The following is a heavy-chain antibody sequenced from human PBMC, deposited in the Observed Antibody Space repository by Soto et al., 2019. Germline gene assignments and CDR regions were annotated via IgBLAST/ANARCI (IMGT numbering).Heavy chain of an antibody. CDR1: GGSISGYY. J-gene: IGHJ5*02. CDR3: ARRITTGSPGFDP. CDR2: IYYSGST. D-gene: IGHD1-1*01. V-gene: IGHV4-59*08. Sequence: TLSLTCTVSGGSISGYYWSWIRQPPGKGLEWIGYIYYSGSTNYNPSLKSRVTISVDTSKNQFSLKLSSVTAADTAVYYCARRITTGSPGFDPWGQGTLVTVSS.